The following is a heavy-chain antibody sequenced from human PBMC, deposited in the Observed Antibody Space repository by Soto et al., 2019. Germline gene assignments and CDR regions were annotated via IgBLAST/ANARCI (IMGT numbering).Heavy chain of an antibody. CDR1: GGTLSSYA. Sequence: QVQLVQSGAEVKKPGYSVNVSCKASGGTLSSYAISWVRQAPGQGLEWMGGVIPIFGTATYATKFQGRVTITADESRSTAYMELSSLRSEDTAMYYCASCSSSGDGSYYYYSMDVWGQGTTVTVSS. CDR3: ASCSSSGDGSYYYYSMDV. J-gene: IGHJ6*02. D-gene: IGHD6-13*01. CDR2: VIPIFGTA. V-gene: IGHV1-69*12.